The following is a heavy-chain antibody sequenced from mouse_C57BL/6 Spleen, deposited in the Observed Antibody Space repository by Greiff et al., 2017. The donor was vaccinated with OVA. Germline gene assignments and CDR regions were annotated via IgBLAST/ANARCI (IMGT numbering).Heavy chain of an antibody. CDR2: IDPSDSYT. CDR3: ARSKYSNYAMDY. V-gene: IGHV1-50*01. Sequence: VKLKQPGAELVKPGASVKLSCKASGYTFTSYWMQWVKQRPGQGLEWIGEIDPSDSYTNYNQKFKGKATLTVDTSSSTAYMQLSSLTSEDSAVYYCARSKYSNYAMDYWGQGTSVTVSS. D-gene: IGHD2-5*01. CDR1: GYTFTSYW. J-gene: IGHJ4*01.